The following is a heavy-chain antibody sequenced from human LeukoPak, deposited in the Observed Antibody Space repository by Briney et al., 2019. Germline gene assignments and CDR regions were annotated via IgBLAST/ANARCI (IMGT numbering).Heavy chain of an antibody. J-gene: IGHJ4*02. Sequence: SETLSLTFTVSGGSISSYYWSWIRQPPGKGLEWIGYIYYSGSTNYNPSLKSRVTISVDTSKNQFSLKLSSVTAADAAVYYCARTYCDSTTCYRFDYWGQGTLVTVSS. CDR3: ARTYCDSTTCYRFDY. CDR2: IYYSGST. CDR1: GGSISSYY. V-gene: IGHV4-59*08. D-gene: IGHD2-2*01.